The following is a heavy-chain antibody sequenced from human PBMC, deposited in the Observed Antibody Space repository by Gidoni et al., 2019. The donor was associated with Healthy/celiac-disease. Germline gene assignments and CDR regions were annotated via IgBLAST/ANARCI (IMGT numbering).Heavy chain of an antibody. CDR3: ARDFWSGYYNYYYYYMDV. CDR1: GGSISSSTSY. V-gene: IGHV4-39*02. Sequence: QLQLQESGPGLVKPSEPLSLTCTVSGGSISSSTSYWGWIRQPPGKGLEWIGSIYYRGSTYYNPSLKSRVTISVDTSKNQFSLKLSSVTAADTAVYYCARDFWSGYYNYYYYYMDVWGKGTTVTVSS. CDR2: IYYRGST. J-gene: IGHJ6*03. D-gene: IGHD3-3*01.